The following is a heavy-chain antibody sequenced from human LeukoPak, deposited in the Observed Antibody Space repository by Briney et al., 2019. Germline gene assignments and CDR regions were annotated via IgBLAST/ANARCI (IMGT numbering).Heavy chain of an antibody. J-gene: IGHJ3*02. CDR2: INLNSGGT. CDR1: GYTFTGYY. D-gene: IGHD7-27*01. CDR3: AQGITGAAFDI. Sequence: ASVKVSCKASGYTFTGYYMHWVRQAPGQGLEWMGWINLNSGGTNYAQKFQGRVTMTRDTSISTAYMELSRLRSDDTAVYYCAQGITGAAFDIWGQGTMVTVSS. V-gene: IGHV1-2*02.